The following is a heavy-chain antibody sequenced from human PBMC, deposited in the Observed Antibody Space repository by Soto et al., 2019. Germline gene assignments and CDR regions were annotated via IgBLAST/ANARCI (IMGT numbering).Heavy chain of an antibody. CDR2: ISWNSGSI. V-gene: IGHV3-9*01. D-gene: IGHD6-19*01. CDR3: AKGYSSGWYRGDYFDY. J-gene: IGHJ4*02. CDR1: GFTFDDYA. Sequence: EVQLVESGGGLVQPGRSLRLSCAASGFTFDDYAMHWVRQAPGKGLEWVSGISWNSGSIGYADSVKGRFTISRDNAKNSLYLQMNSLRAEDTALYYCAKGYSSGWYRGDYFDYWGQGTLVTVSS.